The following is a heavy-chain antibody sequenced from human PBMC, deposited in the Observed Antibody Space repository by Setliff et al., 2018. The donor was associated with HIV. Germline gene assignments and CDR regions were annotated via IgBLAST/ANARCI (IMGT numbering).Heavy chain of an antibody. V-gene: IGHV1-69*06. CDR1: GGSFNILG. CDR3: ATRPPGVHGFSI. J-gene: IGHJ3*02. CDR2: IIPVVDAP. Sequence: ASVKVSCKASGGSFNILGFTWVRQAPGQGLEWVGGIIPVVDAPIYAQGFQGRVVITADKSTGTAYMQLSSLKFEDTAVYYCATRPPGVHGFSIWGQGTMVTVSS. D-gene: IGHD3-10*01.